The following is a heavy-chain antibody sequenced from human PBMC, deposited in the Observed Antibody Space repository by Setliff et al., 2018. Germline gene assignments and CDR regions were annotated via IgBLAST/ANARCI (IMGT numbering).Heavy chain of an antibody. Sequence: PSETLSLTCSVSGGSINRDYWNWIRQPPGKGLEWIGYVHYSGNTNYNPSLKSRVTISFNTSKNQISLKLNSVTAADTAVYYCARLPKIVTGYYGSHYYYYMDVWGKGTTVTVSS. D-gene: IGHD3-9*01. J-gene: IGHJ6*03. CDR1: GGSINRDY. CDR3: ARLPKIVTGYYGSHYYYYMDV. V-gene: IGHV4-59*08. CDR2: VHYSGNT.